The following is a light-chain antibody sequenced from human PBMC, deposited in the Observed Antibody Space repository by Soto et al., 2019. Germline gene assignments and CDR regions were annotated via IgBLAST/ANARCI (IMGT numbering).Light chain of an antibody. CDR2: GAS. CDR1: QSVSSNY. J-gene: IGKJ3*01. CDR3: QQYGRSPFT. V-gene: IGKV3-20*01. Sequence: EIVLTQSPGTLSLSPGERATLSCRASQSVSSNYLAWYQQKPGQAPRLLVYGASSRATGVPDRFSGSGSGTDFTLTISRLEPEDFAVYYCQQYGRSPFTFGPGTKVDFK.